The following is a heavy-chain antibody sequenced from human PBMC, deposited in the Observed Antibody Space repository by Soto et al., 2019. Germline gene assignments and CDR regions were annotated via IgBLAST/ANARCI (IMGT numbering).Heavy chain of an antibody. CDR3: ARGEDNSQVGW. Sequence: QVQLQESGPGLVKPSETLSLTCSVSGDSVSTGAYYWSWIRQSPGKGLEWIGYISRSGSTEYNPSLRSRVIISVDTSKNQLSLTLISMTPADTAVYYCARGEDNSQVGWWGQGTLVTVSS. J-gene: IGHJ4*02. CDR2: ISRSGST. V-gene: IGHV4-61*08. CDR1: GDSVSTGAYY. D-gene: IGHD1-1*01.